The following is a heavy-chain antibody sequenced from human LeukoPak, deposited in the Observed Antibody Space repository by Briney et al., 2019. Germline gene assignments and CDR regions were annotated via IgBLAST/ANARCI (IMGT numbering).Heavy chain of an antibody. J-gene: IGHJ4*02. CDR3: ARGSGYYYGDFDY. Sequence: PSETLSLTCTVSGGSIITSSFYWGWIRQPPGKGLEWIGSYYYSGSTYYNPSLKSRVTISVDTSKNQFSLKLTSVTAADTAVYYCARGSGYYYGDFDYWGQGTLVTVSS. CDR1: GGSIITSSFY. V-gene: IGHV4-39*01. CDR2: YYYSGST. D-gene: IGHD3-22*01.